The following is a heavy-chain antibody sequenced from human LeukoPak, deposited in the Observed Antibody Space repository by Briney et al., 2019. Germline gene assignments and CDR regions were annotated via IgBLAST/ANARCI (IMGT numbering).Heavy chain of an antibody. Sequence: SETLSLTCAVYGGSFSGYYWSWIRQPPGKGLEGIGEINHSGSTNYNPSLKSRVTISVDTSKNQFSLKLSSVTAADTAVYYCARGRYCSSTSCYTGYYYMDVWGKGTTVTVSS. CDR1: GGSFSGYY. V-gene: IGHV4-34*01. D-gene: IGHD2-2*02. CDR3: ARGRYCSSTSCYTGYYYMDV. J-gene: IGHJ6*03. CDR2: INHSGST.